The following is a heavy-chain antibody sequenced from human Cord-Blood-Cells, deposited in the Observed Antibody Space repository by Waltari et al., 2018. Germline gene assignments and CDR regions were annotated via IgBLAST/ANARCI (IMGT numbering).Heavy chain of an antibody. CDR1: GGSISSGGYS. Sequence: QLQLQESGSGLVKPSQTLYLTCAVSGGSISSGGYSWSWIRQPPGKGLEWIGYIYHSGSTYYNPSLKSRVTISVDRSKNQFSLKLSSVTAADTAVYYCARAMVQGVIDYWGQGTLVTVSS. CDR2: IYHSGST. D-gene: IGHD3-10*01. V-gene: IGHV4-30-2*01. J-gene: IGHJ4*02. CDR3: ARAMVQGVIDY.